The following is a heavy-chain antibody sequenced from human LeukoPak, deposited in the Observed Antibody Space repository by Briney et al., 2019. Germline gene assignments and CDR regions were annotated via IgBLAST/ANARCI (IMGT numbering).Heavy chain of an antibody. J-gene: IGHJ6*03. CDR3: ARVKKSHYDSLYYMDV. V-gene: IGHV1-69*05. D-gene: IGHD3-3*01. CDR2: IIPIFGTT. CDR1: GGTFSNYG. Sequence: GASVKVSCKASGGTFSNYGITWVRQAPGQGLEWMGGIIPIFGTTNYAQKFQGRVTITTDESTSTAYMELSSLRSEDTAVYYCARVKKSHYDSLYYMDVWGKGTTVTVSS.